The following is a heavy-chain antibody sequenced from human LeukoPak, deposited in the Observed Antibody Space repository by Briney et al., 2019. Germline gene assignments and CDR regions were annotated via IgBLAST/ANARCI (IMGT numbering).Heavy chain of an antibody. CDR2: INHSGST. CDR3: ARHLIRRDYSSGWSQSRYYYYYMDV. V-gene: IGHV4-34*01. Sequence: SETLSLTCAVYGGSFSGYYWSWIRQLPGKGLEWIGEINHSGSTNYNPSLKSRVTISVDTSKNQFSLKLSSVTAADTAVYYCARHLIRRDYSSGWSQSRYYYYYMDVWGKGTTVTISS. D-gene: IGHD6-19*01. CDR1: GGSFSGYY. J-gene: IGHJ6*03.